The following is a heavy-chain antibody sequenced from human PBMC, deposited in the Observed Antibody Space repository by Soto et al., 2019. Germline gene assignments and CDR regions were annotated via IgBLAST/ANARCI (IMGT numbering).Heavy chain of an antibody. Sequence: EVQLVESGGDLVQPGGSLRLSCAASGFTFSIYAMQWVRQAPGKGLEYISFISSNGGSTFYANSVKGRFTISRDNSKNTLYIQMESLRPEDMGVYFCARGIPVAGLDFWGQGTLVTVSS. CDR2: ISSNGGST. CDR1: GFTFSIYA. D-gene: IGHD6-19*01. CDR3: ARGIPVAGLDF. V-gene: IGHV3-64*01. J-gene: IGHJ4*02.